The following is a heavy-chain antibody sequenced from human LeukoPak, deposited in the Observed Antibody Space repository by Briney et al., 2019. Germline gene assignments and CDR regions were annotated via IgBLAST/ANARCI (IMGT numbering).Heavy chain of an antibody. V-gene: IGHV1-69*13. J-gene: IGHJ4*02. CDR2: IIPIFGTA. CDR3: ARDKVVGATIFDY. CDR1: GGTFSSYA. D-gene: IGHD1-26*01. Sequence: SVKVSCKASGGTFSSYAISWVRQAPGQGLEWMGGIIPIFGTANYAQKFQGRVTITADESTSTAYMELSSLRSEDTAVYYCARDKVVGATIFDYWGQGTLVTVSS.